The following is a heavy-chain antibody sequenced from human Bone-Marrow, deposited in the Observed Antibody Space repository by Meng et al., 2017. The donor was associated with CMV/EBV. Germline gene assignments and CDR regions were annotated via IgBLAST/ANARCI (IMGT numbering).Heavy chain of an antibody. V-gene: IGHV1-2*02. CDR3: ARQTPSLGATPHLDY. Sequence: ASVKVSCKASGYTFTGYYMHWVRQAPGQGLEWMGWINPNSGGTNYAQKFQGRVTMTRDTSISTAYMELSRLRSDDTAVYYCARQTPSLGATPHLDYWGQRTLVTVSS. CDR1: GYTFTGYY. D-gene: IGHD1-26*01. J-gene: IGHJ4*02. CDR2: INPNSGGT.